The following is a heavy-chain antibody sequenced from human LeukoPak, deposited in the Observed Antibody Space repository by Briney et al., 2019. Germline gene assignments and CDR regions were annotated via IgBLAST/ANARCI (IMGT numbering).Heavy chain of an antibody. V-gene: IGHV3-33*01. J-gene: IGHJ4*02. D-gene: IGHD4-11*01. CDR1: GFTFSSYG. Sequence: GGSLRLSCAASGFTFSSYGMHWVRQAPGKGLEWVAVIWYDGSNKYYADSAKGRFTISRDNAKNSLYLQMNSLRAEDTAVYYCARDTVTTDYFDYWGQGTLVTVSS. CDR3: ARDTVTTDYFDY. CDR2: IWYDGSNK.